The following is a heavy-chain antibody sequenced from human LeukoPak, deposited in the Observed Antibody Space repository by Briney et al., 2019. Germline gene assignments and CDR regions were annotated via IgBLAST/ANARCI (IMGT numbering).Heavy chain of an antibody. V-gene: IGHV3-21*01. CDR2: ISSSSSYI. CDR3: ARVRHMDV. J-gene: IGHJ6*02. Sequence: GGSLRLSCAASGLTFSNSWMTWVRQAPGKGLEWVSSISSSSSYIYYADSVKGRFTISRDNAKNSLYLQMNSLRAEDTAVYYCARVRHMDVWGQGTTVTVSS. CDR1: GLTFSNSW.